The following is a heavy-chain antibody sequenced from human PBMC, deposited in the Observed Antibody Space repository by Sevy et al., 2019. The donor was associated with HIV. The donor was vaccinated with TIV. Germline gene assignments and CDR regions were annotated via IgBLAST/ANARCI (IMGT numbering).Heavy chain of an antibody. V-gene: IGHV3-30*02. CDR2: VPYDGSKS. J-gene: IGHJ5*02. CDR3: ARDHNTGWCNWFDP. CDR1: GFNVNNYG. D-gene: IGHD3-9*01. Sequence: GGSLRLSCEVSGFNVNNYGMHWVRQAPGKGLEWVAMVPYDGSKSHYVDSVKGRFTMSRDYSENTLYLQMNNLRVEDTAVYYCARDHNTGWCNWFDPWGQGTLVTVSS.